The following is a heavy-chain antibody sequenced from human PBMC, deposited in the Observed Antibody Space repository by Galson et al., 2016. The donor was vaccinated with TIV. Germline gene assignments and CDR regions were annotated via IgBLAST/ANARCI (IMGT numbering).Heavy chain of an antibody. D-gene: IGHD2-2*02. J-gene: IGHJ4*02. V-gene: IGHV3-9*01. CDR2: INWNSDTI. Sequence: LRLSCAGSGFNFDDYTMQWVRQAPGKGLEWVSLINWNSDTIAYADSVKGRFTISRDNAKNSLYLQMNDLRLEDTALYYCAKDGRVDCCSAACYSLPFHNWGQGALATVSS. CDR1: GFNFDDYT. CDR3: AKDGRVDCCSAACYSLPFHN.